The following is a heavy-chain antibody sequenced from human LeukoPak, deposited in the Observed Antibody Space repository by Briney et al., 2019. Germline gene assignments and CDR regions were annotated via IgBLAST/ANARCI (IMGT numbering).Heavy chain of an antibody. J-gene: IGHJ3*02. Sequence: GASAKVSCKASGGTFSSYAISWVRQAPGQGLEWMGWISAYNGNTNYAQKLQGRVTMTTDTSTSTAYMELRSLRSDDTAVYYCAVTSYDIFSSDAFDIWGQGTMVTVSS. V-gene: IGHV1-18*01. D-gene: IGHD3-9*01. CDR2: ISAYNGNT. CDR3: AVTSYDIFSSDAFDI. CDR1: GGTFSSYA.